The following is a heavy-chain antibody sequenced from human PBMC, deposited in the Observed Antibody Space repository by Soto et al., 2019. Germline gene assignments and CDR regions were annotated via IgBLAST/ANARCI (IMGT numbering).Heavy chain of an antibody. D-gene: IGHD5-18*01. Sequence: GGSLRLSCAASGFTFSSYAMSWVRQAPGKGLEWVSAISGSGGSTYYADSVKGRFTISRDNSKNTLYLQMNSLRAEDTAVYYCAKDFLGYSYGINIPGYYYYGMDVWGQGTTVTVSS. V-gene: IGHV3-23*01. CDR1: GFTFSSYA. CDR3: AKDFLGYSYGINIPGYYYYGMDV. CDR2: ISGSGGST. J-gene: IGHJ6*02.